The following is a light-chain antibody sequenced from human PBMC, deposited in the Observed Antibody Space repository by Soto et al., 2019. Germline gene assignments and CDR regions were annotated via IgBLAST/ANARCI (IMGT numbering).Light chain of an antibody. CDR1: HSISTY. V-gene: IGKV1-39*01. J-gene: IGKJ5*01. Sequence: IQMTQYTSSLSVSVGDIVTLTCLASHSISTYLNWYQQKPGKAPKLLIYAASSLQSGVPSRFSGSGSGTDFTLTISSLQPEDFATYFCQQSYNTPITFGQGTRLEIK. CDR3: QQSYNTPIT. CDR2: AAS.